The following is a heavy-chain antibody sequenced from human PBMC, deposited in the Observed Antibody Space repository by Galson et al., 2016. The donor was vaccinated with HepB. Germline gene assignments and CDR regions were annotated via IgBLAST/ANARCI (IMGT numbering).Heavy chain of an antibody. J-gene: IGHJ3*01. CDR1: GFTSRDFI. CDR2: LSASGLNT. D-gene: IGHD2/OR15-2a*01. Sequence: SLRLSCAASGFTSRDFILSWVRQAPGKGPEWVSVLSASGLNTYYADSVKGRFTISRDNSKNTLYLQMNSLRVEDTAVYYCAKLTGEYIWAYDALDVWGQGTMVTVSS. V-gene: IGHV3-23*01. CDR3: AKLTGEYIWAYDALDV.